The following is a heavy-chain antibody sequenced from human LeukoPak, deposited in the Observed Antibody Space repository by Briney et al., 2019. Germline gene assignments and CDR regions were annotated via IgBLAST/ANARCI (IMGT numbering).Heavy chain of an antibody. V-gene: IGHV3-33*06. J-gene: IGHJ6*02. Sequence: PGRSLRLSCAASGFTFSSYGMHWVRQAPGKGLEWVAVIWYDGSNKYYADSVKGRFTISRDNSKNTLYLQMNSLRAEDTAVYYCAKGTLYYYYYGMDVWGQGTTVTVSS. CDR1: GFTFSSYG. CDR2: IWYDGSNK. CDR3: AKGTLYYYYYGMDV.